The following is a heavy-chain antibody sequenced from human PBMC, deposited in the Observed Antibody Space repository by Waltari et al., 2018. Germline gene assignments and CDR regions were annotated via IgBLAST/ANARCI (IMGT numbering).Heavy chain of an antibody. CDR2: ISWNSGSI. D-gene: IGHD2-21*02. J-gene: IGHJ4*02. CDR3: AKDVGTQGGGNSFN. V-gene: IGHV3-9*01. Sequence: LEWVSGISWNSGSIGYADSVKGRFTISRDNAKNSLYLQMNSLRAEDTALYYCAKDVGTQGGGNSFNWGQGTLVTVSS.